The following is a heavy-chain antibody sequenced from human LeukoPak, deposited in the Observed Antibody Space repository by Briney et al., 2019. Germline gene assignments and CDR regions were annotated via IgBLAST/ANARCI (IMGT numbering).Heavy chain of an antibody. V-gene: IGHV4-34*01. D-gene: IGHD6-13*01. J-gene: IGHJ4*02. Sequence: SETLSLTCAVYGGSFSGYYWSWIRQPPGKGLEWIGEINHSGSTNYNPSLKSRVTISVDTSKNQFSLKLSSVTAADTAVYYCARAGQYSSNPVEYWGQGTPVTVSS. CDR1: GGSFSGYY. CDR3: ARAGQYSSNPVEY. CDR2: INHSGST.